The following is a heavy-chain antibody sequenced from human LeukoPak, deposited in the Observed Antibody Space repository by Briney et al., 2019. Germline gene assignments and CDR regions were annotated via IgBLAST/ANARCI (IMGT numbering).Heavy chain of an antibody. V-gene: IGHV3-30*18. CDR2: ISNDGTVK. CDR1: GFTFSSYG. J-gene: IGHJ5*02. D-gene: IGHD1-14*01. CDR3: AKESAGRRNLNP. Sequence: GGSLRLSCAASGFTFSSYGMHWVRQAPGKGLEWVAVISNDGTVKYYIDSVKGRFTISRDNSKNTLYLQINSLRAEDTAVYYCAKESAGRRNLNPWGQGTQVTVSS.